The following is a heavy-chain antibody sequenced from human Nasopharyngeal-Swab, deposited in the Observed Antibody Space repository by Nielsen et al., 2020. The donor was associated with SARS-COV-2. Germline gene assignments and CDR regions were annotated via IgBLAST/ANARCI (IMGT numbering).Heavy chain of an antibody. V-gene: IGHV3-11*04. J-gene: IGHJ4*02. D-gene: IGHD1-26*01. CDR1: GFTFSDYY. CDR3: ARDIVGATPNFDY. CDR2: ISSSGSTI. Sequence: GESLKISCAASGFTFSDYYMSWLRQARGKGLEWVSYISSSGSTIYYADSVKGRFTISRDNAKNSLYLQMNSLRAEDTAVYYCARDIVGATPNFDYWGQGTLVTVSS.